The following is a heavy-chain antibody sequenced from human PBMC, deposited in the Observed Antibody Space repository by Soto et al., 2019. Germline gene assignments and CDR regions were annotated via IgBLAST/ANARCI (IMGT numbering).Heavy chain of an antibody. CDR2: ISGSGGST. V-gene: IGHV3-23*01. CDR3: AKDGLGVGYDSSGNNFY. D-gene: IGHD3-22*01. Sequence: EVQLLESGGGLVQPGGSLRLSCAASGFTFSSYAMSWVRQAPGKRLEWVSAISGSGGSTYYADSVKGRFTISRDNSKNTLYLQMNSLRAEDTAVYYCAKDGLGVGYDSSGNNFYWGQGTLVTVSS. J-gene: IGHJ4*02. CDR1: GFTFSSYA.